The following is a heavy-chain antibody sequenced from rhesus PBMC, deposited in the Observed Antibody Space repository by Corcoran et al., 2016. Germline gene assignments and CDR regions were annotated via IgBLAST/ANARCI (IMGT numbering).Heavy chain of an antibody. Sequence: EVQLVETGGGLVQPGGSLRLSCAASGFTFSSYAMQWVRQAPGKGLEWISAINRGGGCTYAANPVEGRFTISRDNYKNTLSLQMNSLRAEDTAVYYCAKGGYSSWSSYFDYWGQGVLVTVSS. V-gene: IGHV3-103*01. CDR2: INRGGGCT. D-gene: IGHD6-13*01. CDR1: GFTFSSYA. CDR3: AKGGYSSWSSYFDY. J-gene: IGHJ4*01.